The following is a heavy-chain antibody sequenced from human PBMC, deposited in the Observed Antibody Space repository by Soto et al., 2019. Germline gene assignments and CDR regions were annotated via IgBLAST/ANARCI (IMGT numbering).Heavy chain of an antibody. CDR1: GFTSSSYV. CDR2: ISFDGSKK. CDR3: ARGVFYYYGSSGYSPDY. Sequence: QVQLVESGGGVVQPGRSLRLSCEGSGFTSSSYVMHWVRQAPGKGLEWVALISFDGSKKNYADSVKGRFTNSRDNSKNMMYLQMNSLRPEDTAVYYCARGVFYYYGSSGYSPDYWGQGTLVTVSS. D-gene: IGHD3-22*01. J-gene: IGHJ4*02. V-gene: IGHV3-30-3*01.